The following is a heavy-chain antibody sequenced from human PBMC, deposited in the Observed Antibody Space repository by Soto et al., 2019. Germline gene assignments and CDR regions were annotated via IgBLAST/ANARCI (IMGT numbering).Heavy chain of an antibody. Sequence: SETLSLTCTVSGGSISSGGYYWSWIRQHPGKGLEWIGYIYYSGSTYYNPSLKSRVTISVDTSKNQFSLKLSSVTAADTAVYYCARVVGKQWLVRTSGFDYWGQGTLVTVSS. CDR1: GGSISSGGYY. CDR3: ARVVGKQWLVRTSGFDY. D-gene: IGHD6-19*01. CDR2: IYYSGST. J-gene: IGHJ4*02. V-gene: IGHV4-31*03.